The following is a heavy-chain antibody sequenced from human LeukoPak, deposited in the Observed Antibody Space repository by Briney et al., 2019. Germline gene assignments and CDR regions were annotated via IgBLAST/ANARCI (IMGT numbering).Heavy chain of an antibody. J-gene: IGHJ4*02. V-gene: IGHV3-23*01. Sequence: GGSLRLSCAASGFNFSSYAMNWVRQAPGKGLEWVTVISDGGHSTHYADSVKGRFTISRDNSKNTLYLQMNSLTAADAAVYFCAKSSDSLFSDYWGQGTLVTVSS. CDR2: ISDGGHST. CDR3: AKSSDSLFSDY. D-gene: IGHD2-21*02. CDR1: GFNFSSYA.